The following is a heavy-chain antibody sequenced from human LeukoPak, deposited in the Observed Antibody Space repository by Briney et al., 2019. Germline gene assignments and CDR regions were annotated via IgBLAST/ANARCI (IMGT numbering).Heavy chain of an antibody. CDR3: ARHSYLNGCFGY. CDR1: GFTVSSNY. CDR2: IYYSGST. D-gene: IGHD4/OR15-4a*01. V-gene: IGHV4-59*02. Sequence: PGGSLRLSCAASGFTVSSNYMSWIRQPPGKGLEWIGYIYYSGSTNYNPSLKSRATISVDTSKNRFSLNLSSVTAADTAVYYCARHSYLNGCFGYWGQGTLVTVSS. J-gene: IGHJ4*02.